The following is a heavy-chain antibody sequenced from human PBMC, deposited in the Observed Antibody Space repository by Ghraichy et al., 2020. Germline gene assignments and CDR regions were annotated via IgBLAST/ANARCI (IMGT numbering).Heavy chain of an antibody. V-gene: IGHV4-59*08. D-gene: IGHD3-10*01. CDR1: GGSISSYY. CDR3: ARQGHYYGSGSYYRGPIDY. J-gene: IGHJ4*02. CDR2: IYYSGST. Sequence: SETLSLTCTVSGGSISSYYWSWIRQPPGKGLEWIGYIYYSGSTNYNPSLKSRVTISVDTSKNQFSLKLSSVTAADTAGYYCARQGHYYGSGSYYRGPIDYWGQGTLVTVSS.